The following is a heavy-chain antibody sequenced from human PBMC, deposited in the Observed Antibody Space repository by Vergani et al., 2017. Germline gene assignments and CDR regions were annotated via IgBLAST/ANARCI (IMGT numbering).Heavy chain of an antibody. CDR3: ARGAGLMTTVTTGDY. D-gene: IGHD4-17*01. J-gene: IGHJ4*02. CDR2: MNPNSGNT. Sequence: QVQLVQSGAEVKKPGSSVKVSCKASGGTFSSYTISWVRQAPGQGLEWMGWMNPNSGNTGYAQKFQGRVTMTRNTSISTAYMELSSLRSEDTAVYYCARGAGLMTTVTTGDYWGQGTLVTVSS. CDR1: GGTFSSYT. V-gene: IGHV1-8*02.